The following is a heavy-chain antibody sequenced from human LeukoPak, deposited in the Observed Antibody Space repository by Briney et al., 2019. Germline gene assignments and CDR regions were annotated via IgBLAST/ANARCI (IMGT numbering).Heavy chain of an antibody. CDR2: IKSDGKT. CDR1: GFTFSRYW. Sequence: GGSLRLSCETSGFTFSRYWMHWVRQAPGKGLVWVSRIKSDGKTNYADSVKGRFTISRDNAKNTVSLQMDSLRAEDTGVYYCARAPSEVGGYYPEYFRHWGQGTLVTVSS. J-gene: IGHJ1*01. D-gene: IGHD3-22*01. CDR3: ARAPSEVGGYYPEYFRH. V-gene: IGHV3-74*01.